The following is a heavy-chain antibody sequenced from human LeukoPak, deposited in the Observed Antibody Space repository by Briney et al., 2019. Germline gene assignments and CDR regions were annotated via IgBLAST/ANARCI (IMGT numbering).Heavy chain of an antibody. CDR2: IYYSGST. CDR1: GGSISSGGYY. CDR3: ARRVTNYYFDY. V-gene: IGHV4-31*03. J-gene: IGHJ4*02. Sequence: SETLSLTCTVSGGSISSGGYYWSWIRQHPGKGLEWIGYIYYSGSTYYNPSLKSRVTISVDTSKNQFSLKLSSVTAADTAVYYCARRVTNYYFDYWGQGTLVTISS. D-gene: IGHD4-17*01.